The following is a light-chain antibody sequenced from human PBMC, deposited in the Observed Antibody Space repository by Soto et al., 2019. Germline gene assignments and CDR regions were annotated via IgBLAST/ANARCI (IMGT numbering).Light chain of an antibody. J-gene: IGLJ1*01. V-gene: IGLV2-18*01. CDR3: SLYTSENTYV. CDR2: EAS. CDR1: STDFVTYNR. Sequence: QSVLTRPPSVSGSPGQSVTISCTGTSTDFVTYNRVSWYQQPPGTAPKLIVYEASNRPSGVPDRFSGSKSGNTASLTISGLQAADEADYYCSLYTSENTYVFGTGTKLTVL.